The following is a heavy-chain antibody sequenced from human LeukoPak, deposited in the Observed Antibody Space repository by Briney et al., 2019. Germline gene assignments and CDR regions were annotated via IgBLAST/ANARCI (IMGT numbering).Heavy chain of an antibody. V-gene: IGHV5-51*01. CDR2: ISPGDSDA. CDR1: GYSFTTYW. CDR3: ASPYSSAWRGGAFDL. Sequence: GESLKISCQGSGYSFTTYWIVWVRQMPGKGLEWMGIISPGDSDARYSPSFQGQVSISADKSISTAYLQWRSLKASDTAIYYCASPYSSAWRGGAFDLWGQGTMVTVSS. D-gene: IGHD6-25*01. J-gene: IGHJ3*01.